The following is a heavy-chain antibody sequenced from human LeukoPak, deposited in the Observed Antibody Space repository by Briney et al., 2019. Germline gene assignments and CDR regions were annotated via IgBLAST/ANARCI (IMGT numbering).Heavy chain of an antibody. CDR1: GYSLGKNYY. CDR2: IYGTGST. CDR3: ARYDSRGSASTRFDY. D-gene: IGHD3-16*01. V-gene: IGHV4-38-2*01. Sequence: SETLSLTCAVSGYSLGKNYYWGWIRQPPGKGLEWIGRIYGTGSTSYNPSLMNRVTMSVDTSKNHFSLKLTSVTAADTAVYYCARYDSRGSASTRFDYWGQGILDTISS. J-gene: IGHJ4*02.